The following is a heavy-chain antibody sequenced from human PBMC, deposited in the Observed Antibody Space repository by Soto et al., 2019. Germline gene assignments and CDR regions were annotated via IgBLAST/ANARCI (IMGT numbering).Heavy chain of an antibody. J-gene: IGHJ4*02. D-gene: IGHD4-17*01. CDR1: GGSISSYY. Sequence: SETLSLTCTVSGGSISSYYWSWIRQPPGKGLEWIGYIYYSGSTNYNPSLKSRVTISVDTSKNQFSLKLSSVTAADTAVYYCARFYGDYYLGYFDYRGQGTLVTVSS. V-gene: IGHV4-59*08. CDR2: IYYSGST. CDR3: ARFYGDYYLGYFDY.